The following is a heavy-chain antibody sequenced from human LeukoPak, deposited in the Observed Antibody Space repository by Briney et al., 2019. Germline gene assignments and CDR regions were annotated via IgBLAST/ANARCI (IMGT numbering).Heavy chain of an antibody. CDR1: GYTFTSSD. CDR3: ARRSAYGSGSYYVDY. J-gene: IGHJ4*02. CDR2: MNPNSGNT. D-gene: IGHD3-10*01. Sequence: GASVKVSCKASGYTFTSSDINRVRQATGQGLEWMGWMNPNSGNTGYAQKFQGRVTITRNTSITTTYLELSSLRSEDTAVYYCARRSAYGSGSYYVDYWGQGTLVTVSS. V-gene: IGHV1-8*03.